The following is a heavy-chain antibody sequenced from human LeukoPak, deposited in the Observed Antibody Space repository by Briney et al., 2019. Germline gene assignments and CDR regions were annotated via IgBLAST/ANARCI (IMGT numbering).Heavy chain of an antibody. D-gene: IGHD3-22*01. CDR2: INHSGST. J-gene: IGHJ4*02. CDR3: ARGRYGGYYDSSGYYQYYFDY. Sequence: PSETLSLTCAVYGGSFSGYYWSWIRQPPGKGLEWIGEINHSGSTNYNPSLKSRVTISVDTSKNQFSLKLSSVTAADTAVYYCARGRYGGYYDSSGYYQYYFDYWGQGTLVTVSS. CDR1: GGSFSGYY. V-gene: IGHV4-34*01.